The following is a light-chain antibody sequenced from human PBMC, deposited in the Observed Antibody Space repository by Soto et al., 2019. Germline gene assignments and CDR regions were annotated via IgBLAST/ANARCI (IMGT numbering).Light chain of an antibody. V-gene: IGLV4-60*02. CDR1: SGHRSYI. CDR2: LEGSGSY. J-gene: IGLJ3*02. CDR3: ETWDSNTRV. Sequence: QSVLTQSSSASASLGSSVKLTCTLSSGHRSYIIAWHQQQAGKAPRYLMKLEGSGSYNKGSGVPDRFSGSSSGADRYLTISNLQFEDEADYYCETWDSNTRVFGGGTKRTVL.